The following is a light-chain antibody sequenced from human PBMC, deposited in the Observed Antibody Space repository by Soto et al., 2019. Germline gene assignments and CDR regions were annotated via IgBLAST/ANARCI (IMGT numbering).Light chain of an antibody. V-gene: IGKV1-27*01. CDR2: AAS. CDR3: QKYNWPPFT. J-gene: IGKJ3*01. CDR1: QGISNY. Sequence: DIQMTQSPSSLAASVGDRVTISCRASQGISNYLAWYQQKPGKVPKLLIYAASTLQSWVSSRFTGSGSGTDFTLTISSLQPEDVATYYCQKYNWPPFTFGPGTKVDIK.